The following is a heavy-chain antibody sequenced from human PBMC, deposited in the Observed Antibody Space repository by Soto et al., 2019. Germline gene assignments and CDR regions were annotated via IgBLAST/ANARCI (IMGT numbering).Heavy chain of an antibody. CDR1: GGSISSYY. Sequence: QVQLQESGPGLVKPSETLSLTCTVSGGSISSYYWSWIRQPPGKGVEWIGYIYYSGRTNYNPSLKRQVTITVDTSKNQFSLKLSSVTAADTAMYYCARRDSSGWEPFDYWGQGTLVTVSS. CDR3: ARRDSSGWEPFDY. V-gene: IGHV4-59*08. J-gene: IGHJ4*02. D-gene: IGHD6-19*01. CDR2: IYYSGRT.